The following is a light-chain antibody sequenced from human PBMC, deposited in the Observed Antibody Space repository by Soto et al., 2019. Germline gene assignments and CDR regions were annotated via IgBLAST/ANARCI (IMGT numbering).Light chain of an antibody. CDR1: QSVSSY. CDR2: GAS. J-gene: IGKJ1*01. CDR3: QQYGSSPVT. Sequence: IALTHSPATLSLSPGEIATLSCRASQSVSSYLAWYQQKPGQAPRLLIYGASSRATGIPDRFSGSGSGTDFTLTISRLEPEDFAVYYCQQYGSSPVTFGQATKVDIK. V-gene: IGKV3-20*01.